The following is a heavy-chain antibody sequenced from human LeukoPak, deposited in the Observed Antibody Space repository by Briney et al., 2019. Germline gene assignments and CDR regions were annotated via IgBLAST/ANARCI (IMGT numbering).Heavy chain of an antibody. CDR2: ISGSGGST. Sequence: GGSLRLSCAASGFTFSSYAMSWVRQAPGKGLGWVSAISGSGGSTYYADSVKGRFTISRDNSKNTLYLQMNSLRAEDTAVYYCAKARGYSYGYRAFDIWGQGTMVTVSS. CDR1: GFTFSSYA. D-gene: IGHD5-18*01. J-gene: IGHJ3*02. V-gene: IGHV3-23*01. CDR3: AKARGYSYGYRAFDI.